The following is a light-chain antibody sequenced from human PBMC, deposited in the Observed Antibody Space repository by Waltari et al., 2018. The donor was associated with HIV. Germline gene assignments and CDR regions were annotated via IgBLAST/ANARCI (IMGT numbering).Light chain of an antibody. CDR2: EVS. Sequence: QSALTQPASVSGSPGQSITISCTGTSNDVGGYKYVSWYQQHPGKAPKVVLYEVSNRPSGVSIRFSGSKSGNTAYLTISGLQAEDEADYYCSSYASTSTRVFGGGTKLTVL. CDR3: SSYASTSTRV. V-gene: IGLV2-14*01. J-gene: IGLJ3*02. CDR1: SNDVGGYKY.